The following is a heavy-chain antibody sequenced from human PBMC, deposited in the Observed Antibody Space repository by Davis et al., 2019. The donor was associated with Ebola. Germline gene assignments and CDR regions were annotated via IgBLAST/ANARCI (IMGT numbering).Heavy chain of an antibody. D-gene: IGHD1-26*01. V-gene: IGHV3-48*01. J-gene: IGHJ4*02. CDR2: ISSSSSTI. CDR1: GFTFSSYS. CDR3: ARWGGSYYGGFDY. Sequence: PGGSLRLSCAASGFTFSSYSMNWVRQAPGKGLEWVSYISSSSSTIYYADSVKGRFTISRDNAKNSLYLQMDSLRAEDTAVYYCARWGGSYYGGFDYWGQGTLVTVSS.